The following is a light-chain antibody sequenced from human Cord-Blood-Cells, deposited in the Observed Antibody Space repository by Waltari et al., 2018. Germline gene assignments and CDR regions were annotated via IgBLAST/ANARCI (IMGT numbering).Light chain of an antibody. CDR3: QQYDNLPF. J-gene: IGKJ4*01. CDR2: DAS. CDR1: QDISNY. Sequence: DIQMTQSPSSLSASVVDRVTITCQASQDISNYLNWYQQKPGKGPKLLIYDASNLETGVPSRFSGSGSGTDFTFTISSLQPEDIATYYCQQYDNLPFFGGGTKVEIK. V-gene: IGKV1-33*01.